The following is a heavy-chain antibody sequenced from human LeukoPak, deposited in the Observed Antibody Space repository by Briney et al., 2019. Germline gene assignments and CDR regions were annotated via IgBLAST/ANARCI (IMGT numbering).Heavy chain of an antibody. CDR1: EYSFTNYW. CDR2: IYPGDSDT. CDR3: ARRHKRGAYSYGVDY. V-gene: IGHV5-51*01. Sequence: GESLKISCKGSEYSFTNYWIAWVRQMPGKGREWMWIIYPGDSDTRYSPSFQGQVTISADKSISTAYLQWNSLKASDTAMYYCARRHKRGAYSYGVDYWGQGTLVTVSS. D-gene: IGHD5-18*01. J-gene: IGHJ4*02.